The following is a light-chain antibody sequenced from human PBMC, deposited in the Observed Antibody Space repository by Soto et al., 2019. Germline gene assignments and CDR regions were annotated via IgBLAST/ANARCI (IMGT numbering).Light chain of an antibody. CDR1: SSDVGGYNY. J-gene: IGLJ2*01. Sequence: QSALTQPRSVSGSPGQSVTISCTGTSSDVGGYNYVSWYQQHPGKAPKLMIYDVSKRPSGVPDRCSGSKSGNTASLTISGLQAEDESDYYCCSYAGSYTPLFGGGTKVTVL. CDR2: DVS. CDR3: CSYAGSYTPL. V-gene: IGLV2-11*01.